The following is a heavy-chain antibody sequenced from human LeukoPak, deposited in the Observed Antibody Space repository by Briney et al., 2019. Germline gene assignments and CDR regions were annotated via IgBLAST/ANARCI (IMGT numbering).Heavy chain of an antibody. CDR3: ARDPGYSYAQAFDI. CDR1: GDSMSSYY. CDR2: IYTSGST. J-gene: IGHJ3*02. V-gene: IGHV4-4*07. Sequence: SETLSLTCTVSGDSMSSYYWNWIRQPAGKGLEWIGRIYTSGSTSYNPSLKSRVTMSIGTSKNQFSLKLTSVTAADTAVYYCARDPGYSYAQAFDIWGRGTMVTVSS. D-gene: IGHD5-18*01.